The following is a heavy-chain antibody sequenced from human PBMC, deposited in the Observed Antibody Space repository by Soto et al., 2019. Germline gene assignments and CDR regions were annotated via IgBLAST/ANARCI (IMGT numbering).Heavy chain of an antibody. CDR1: GGSIYRSGYY. V-gene: IGHV4-39*01. D-gene: IGHD2-15*01. J-gene: IGHJ4*02. CDR3: GKVLVGATGHTDSDS. Sequence: SETLSLTCTVSGGSIYRSGYYWGWIRQPPGRGLEWIGNIDYNGVAYSNPSLKSRVTISRDTSKNQFSLKLTSVTAADTALYYCGKVLVGATGHTDSDSWGPGTLVTVSS. CDR2: IDYNGVA.